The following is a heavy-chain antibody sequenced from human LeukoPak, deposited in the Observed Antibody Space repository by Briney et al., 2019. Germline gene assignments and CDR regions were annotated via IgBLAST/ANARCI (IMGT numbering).Heavy chain of an antibody. Sequence: ASVKVSSKASGYIFTGYYMHWVRQAPGQGLEWMGRINPNSGGTNYAQKFQGRVTMTRDTSISTAYMELSRLRSDDTAVYYCARDIGIVVVPAAMSAFDMWGQGTMVTVSS. CDR3: ARDIGIVVVPAAMSAFDM. D-gene: IGHD2-2*01. J-gene: IGHJ3*02. CDR2: INPNSGGT. CDR1: GYIFTGYY. V-gene: IGHV1-2*06.